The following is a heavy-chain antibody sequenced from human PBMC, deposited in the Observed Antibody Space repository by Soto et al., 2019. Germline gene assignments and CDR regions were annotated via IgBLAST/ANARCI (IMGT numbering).Heavy chain of an antibody. CDR1: GGSISSYY. J-gene: IGHJ6*02. Sequence: SETLSLTCTVSGGSISSYYWSGIRQPPGKGLEWIGYIYYSGSTNYNPSLKSRVTISVDTSKNQFSLKLSSVTAADTAVYYCAREAYCSGGSCYEHPTYYYYGMDVWGQGTTVTVSS. D-gene: IGHD2-15*01. CDR2: IYYSGST. V-gene: IGHV4-59*01. CDR3: AREAYCSGGSCYEHPTYYYYGMDV.